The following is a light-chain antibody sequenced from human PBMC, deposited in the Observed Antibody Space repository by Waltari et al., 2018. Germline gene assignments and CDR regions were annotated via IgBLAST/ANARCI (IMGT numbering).Light chain of an antibody. CDR3: SSYTQSRTRV. J-gene: IGLJ3*02. CDR2: GVG. Sequence: QSALTQSASLSGSPGPSIPISCTGTSRDVGSYDLVSWYQQLPGRAPPPILFGVGKRPAGIFDRFSGSKSGNTAYLTISGIQSEDEAYYYCSSYTQSRTRVFGGGTKVTVL. CDR1: SRDVGSYDL. V-gene: IGLV2-23*02.